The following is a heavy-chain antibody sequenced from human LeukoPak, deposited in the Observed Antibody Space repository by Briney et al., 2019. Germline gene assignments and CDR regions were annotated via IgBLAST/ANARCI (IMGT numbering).Heavy chain of an antibody. CDR1: GGTFSSYA. J-gene: IGHJ4*02. D-gene: IGHD5-12*01. CDR2: IIPILGIA. CDR3: ARTIRPGGPTVGF. V-gene: IGHV1-69*04. Sequence: SVKVSCKASGGTFSSYAISWVRQAPGQGLEWMGRIIPILGIANYAQKFQGRVTITADKSTSTAYMELSSLRSEDTAVYYCARTIRPGGPTVGFWGQGTLVTVSS.